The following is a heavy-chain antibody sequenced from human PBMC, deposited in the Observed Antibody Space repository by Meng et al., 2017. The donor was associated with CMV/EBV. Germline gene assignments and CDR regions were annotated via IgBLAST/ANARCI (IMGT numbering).Heavy chain of an antibody. Sequence: GESLKISCAASGFTFSSYEMNWVRQAPGKGLEWVSYSDGATTIYYADSVKGRFTISRDNAKNSLYLQMNRLRAEDTAVYYCARKGSGYYYYYYAMDVWGQGTTVTVSS. CDR3: ARKGSGYYYYYYAMDV. D-gene: IGHD3-22*01. CDR1: GFTFSSYE. CDR2: SDGATTI. V-gene: IGHV3-48*03. J-gene: IGHJ6*02.